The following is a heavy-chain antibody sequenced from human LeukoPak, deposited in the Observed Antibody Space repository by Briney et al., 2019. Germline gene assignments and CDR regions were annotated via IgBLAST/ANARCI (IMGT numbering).Heavy chain of an antibody. D-gene: IGHD3-3*01. J-gene: IGHJ5*02. Sequence: GGSLRLSCAASGFTFSSYWMHWVRQAPGEGLVWVSRINGDGSSTSYADFVKGRFTISRDNAKNTLYLQMNSLRAEDTAVYYCARVRYYDFWSGYYPFDPWGQGTLVTVSS. V-gene: IGHV3-74*01. CDR1: GFTFSSYW. CDR2: INGDGSST. CDR3: ARVRYYDFWSGYYPFDP.